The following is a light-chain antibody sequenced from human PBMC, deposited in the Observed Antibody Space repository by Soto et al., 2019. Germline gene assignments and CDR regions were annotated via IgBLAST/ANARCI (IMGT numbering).Light chain of an antibody. CDR1: QSVSSSY. CDR2: GAS. Sequence: EIGLTQSQGTLSLSPGERATRTCRASQSVSSSYLAWYQQKPGQAPRLLIYGASSRATGIPDRFSGSGSGTDFTLTISSLEPEDFAVYYCQQYGSSPAVTFGGGTKVEIK. V-gene: IGKV3-20*01. CDR3: QQYGSSPAVT. J-gene: IGKJ4*01.